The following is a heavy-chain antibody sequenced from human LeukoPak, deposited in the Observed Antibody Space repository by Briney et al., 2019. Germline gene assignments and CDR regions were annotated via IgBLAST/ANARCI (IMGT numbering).Heavy chain of an antibody. D-gene: IGHD1-26*01. Sequence: SGGSLRLSCVASGCIFSTYGMHWVRQAPGKGLEWFAFTRSDGSGQYYTDSVKGRFTLSRDNSKNTLYLQMNSLRVEETAVYYCGKHDSASDYWGQGTLVPVSS. V-gene: IGHV3-30*02. J-gene: IGHJ4*02. CDR3: GKHDSASDY. CDR2: TRSDGSGQ. CDR1: GCIFSTYG.